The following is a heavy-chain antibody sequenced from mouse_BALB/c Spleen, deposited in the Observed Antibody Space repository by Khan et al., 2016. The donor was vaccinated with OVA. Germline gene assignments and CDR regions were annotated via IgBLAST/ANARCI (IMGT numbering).Heavy chain of an antibody. CDR3: GRGYDFFAS. D-gene: IGHD2-14*01. CDR2: VNPNNGDS. V-gene: IGHV1-26*01. CDR1: GYSFTLYY. J-gene: IGHJ3*01. Sequence: VQLQQSGPDLVKPGASVRISCKASGYSFTLYYLSWVKQSHGESLEWIGRVNPNNGDSAYNQKFKDRATLTVDQSSNTAYMDFRSLTSEDSAVYYCGRGYDFFASWGQGTLVTVSA.